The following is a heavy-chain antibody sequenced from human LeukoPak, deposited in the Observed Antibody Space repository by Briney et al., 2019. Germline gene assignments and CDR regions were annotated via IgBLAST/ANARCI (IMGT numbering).Heavy chain of an antibody. CDR2: ISSSSSAI. Sequence: GSLRLSCAASGFTFSSYAMSWVRQAPGKGLEWISYISSSSSAIYYADSVKGRFTISRDNAKNSLYLQMSSLRDEDTAVYYCAQKGGTDHWGQGTLVTVSS. J-gene: IGHJ4*02. CDR1: GFTFSSYA. V-gene: IGHV3-48*02. D-gene: IGHD2-15*01. CDR3: AQKGGTDH.